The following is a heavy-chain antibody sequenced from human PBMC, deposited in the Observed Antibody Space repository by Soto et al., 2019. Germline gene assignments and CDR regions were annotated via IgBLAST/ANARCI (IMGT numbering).Heavy chain of an antibody. CDR2: ISSSSSYI. V-gene: IGHV3-21*01. CDR1: GFTFITYS. CDR3: AKGSALYGMDV. D-gene: IGHD3-10*01. Sequence: PWVSLRLSCSASGFTFITYSINFFCQSPVKGLEWVSSISSSSSYIYYADSVKGRFTISRDNAKNSLYLQMNSLRAEDTAVYYCAKGSALYGMDVWGQGTTVTVSS. J-gene: IGHJ6*02.